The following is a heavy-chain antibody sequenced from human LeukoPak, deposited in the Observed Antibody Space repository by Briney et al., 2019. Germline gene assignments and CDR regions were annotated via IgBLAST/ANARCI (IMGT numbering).Heavy chain of an antibody. V-gene: IGHV3-74*01. D-gene: IGHD2-15*01. CDR2: INSDGSST. J-gene: IGHJ5*02. CDR1: GFTFSGYD. Sequence: GGSLRLSCAASGFTFSGYDMNWVRQAPGKGLVWVSRINSDGSSTSYADSVKGRFTISRDNAKNTLYLQMNSLRAEDTAVYYCAKCSGGNCYHSDDHWGQGTLVTVSP. CDR3: AKCSGGNCYHSDDH.